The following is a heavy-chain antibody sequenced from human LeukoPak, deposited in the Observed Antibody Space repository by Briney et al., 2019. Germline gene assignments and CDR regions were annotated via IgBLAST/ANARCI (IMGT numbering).Heavy chain of an antibody. CDR3: ARRYCSSTSCFSPFDY. D-gene: IGHD2-2*01. CDR1: GFTFSSYA. V-gene: IGHV3-23*01. J-gene: IGHJ4*02. CDR2: ISGSGGST. Sequence: GGSLRLSCAASGFTFSSYAMSWVRQAPGKGLEWVSAISGSGGSTYYADSVKGRFTISRDNSKNTLHLQMNSLRAEDTAVYYCARRYCSSTSCFSPFDYWVQGTLVTVSS.